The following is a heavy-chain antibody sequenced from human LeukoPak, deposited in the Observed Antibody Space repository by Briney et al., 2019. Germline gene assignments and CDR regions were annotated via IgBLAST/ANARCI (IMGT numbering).Heavy chain of an antibody. V-gene: IGHV3-23*01. CDR3: AKATYYYGSGSYPYYYGMDV. D-gene: IGHD3-10*01. CDR1: GFTFSSYA. J-gene: IGHJ6*02. Sequence: GGSLRLSCAASGFTFSSYAMSWVRQAPGKGLEWVSAISGSGGSTYYADSVKGRFTISRDNSKNTLYLQMNSLRAEDTAVYYCAKATYYYGSGSYPYYYGMDVWGQGTTVTVSS. CDR2: ISGSGGST.